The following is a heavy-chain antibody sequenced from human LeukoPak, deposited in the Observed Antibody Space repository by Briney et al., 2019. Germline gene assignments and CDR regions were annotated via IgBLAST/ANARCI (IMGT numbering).Heavy chain of an antibody. CDR3: ARVGPWVNPDYYYYMDV. CDR2: IKQDGSEK. V-gene: IGHV3-7*01. D-gene: IGHD1-14*01. J-gene: IGHJ6*03. Sequence: GGSLRLSCVASGITFSSYSMNWVRQAPGKGPEWVAKIKQDGSEKLYVDSVKGRFTISRDNAKNLLLLQMDSLRAEDTAVYYCARVGPWVNPDYYYYMDVWGKGTTVTVSS. CDR1: GITFSSYS.